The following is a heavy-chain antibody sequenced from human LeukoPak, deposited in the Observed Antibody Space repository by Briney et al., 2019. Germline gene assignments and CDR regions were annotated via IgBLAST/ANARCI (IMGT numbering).Heavy chain of an antibody. J-gene: IGHJ4*02. V-gene: IGHV1-46*01. Sequence: ASVKISCKTSGYTFTSCLIHWIRRAPGPEFEWVAKIHPGDGDRDYAQRFQGRVTMASDSSTTTVYMELTGLTSEDTAVYYCARDLFGAWTWDYWGQGTLITVSS. D-gene: IGHD2-21*02. CDR1: GYTFTSCL. CDR2: IHPGDGDR. CDR3: ARDLFGAWTWDY.